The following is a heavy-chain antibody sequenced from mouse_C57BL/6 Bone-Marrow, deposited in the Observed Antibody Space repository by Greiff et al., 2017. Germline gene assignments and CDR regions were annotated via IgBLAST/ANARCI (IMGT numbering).Heavy chain of an antibody. CDR1: GYTFTDYY. CDR2: IYPGSGNT. Sequence: QVQLKQSGAELVRPGASVKLSCKASGYTFTDYYINWVKQRPGQGLEWIARIYPGSGNTYYKEKFKGKATLTAEKSSSTAYMQLSSLTSEDSAVYFCARQGYYGSSAWFAYWGQGTLVTVSA. J-gene: IGHJ3*01. D-gene: IGHD1-1*01. V-gene: IGHV1-76*01. CDR3: ARQGYYGSSAWFAY.